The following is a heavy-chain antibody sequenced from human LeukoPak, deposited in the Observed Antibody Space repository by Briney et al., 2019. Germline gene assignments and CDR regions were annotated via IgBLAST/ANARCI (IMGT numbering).Heavy chain of an antibody. Sequence: GASVKVSCKASGYSFTSYAMHWVRQAPGQRLEWMGWINAGNGNTEYSRKFQGRVTITRDASASTAYMELSSLSSGDTAVYYCAREDTAFDCWGQGTLVTVSS. V-gene: IGHV1-3*01. CDR3: AREDTAFDC. J-gene: IGHJ4*02. D-gene: IGHD5-18*01. CDR2: INAGNGNT. CDR1: GYSFTSYA.